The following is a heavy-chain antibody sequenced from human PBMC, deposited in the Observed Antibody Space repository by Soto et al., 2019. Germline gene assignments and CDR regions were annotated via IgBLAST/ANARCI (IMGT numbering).Heavy chain of an antibody. J-gene: IGHJ4*02. CDR1: GGTFSSYT. D-gene: IGHD2-8*01. V-gene: IGHV1-69*04. CDR3: ARDPGYCTNGVCYYDY. Sequence: GASVKVSCKASGGTFSSYTISWVRQAPGQGLEWMGRIIPILGIANYAQKFQGRVTITADKSTSTAYMELSSLRSEDTAVYYCARDPGYCTNGVCYYDYWGQGTLVTVSS. CDR2: IIPILGIA.